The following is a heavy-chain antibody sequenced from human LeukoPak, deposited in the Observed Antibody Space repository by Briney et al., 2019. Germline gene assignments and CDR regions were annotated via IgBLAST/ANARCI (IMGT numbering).Heavy chain of an antibody. J-gene: IGHJ5*02. V-gene: IGHV3-11*04. Sequence: GGSLRLSCAASGFTFSDYYMSWLRQAPGKGLEWVSYISSRDSTIYYADSVKGRFTISRDNAKNSLYLQMNSLRAEDTAVYYCARASSWYGVDPWGQGTLVTVSS. CDR2: ISSRDSTI. D-gene: IGHD6-13*01. CDR3: ARASSWYGVDP. CDR1: GFTFSDYY.